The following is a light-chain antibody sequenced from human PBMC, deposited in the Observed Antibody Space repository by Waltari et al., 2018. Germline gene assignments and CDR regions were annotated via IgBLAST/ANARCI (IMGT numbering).Light chain of an antibody. CDR2: DAS. Sequence: EIVMTQSPATLSASPGGGATLSCRASRAIASNVAWYQQRPGQPLRLLIFDASTRATGIPERFSGSWSGPEFTLTISSLQSEDSAVYFCQQFNTGYSFGQGTKLEI. CDR1: RAIASN. J-gene: IGKJ2*01. V-gene: IGKV3-15*01. CDR3: QQFNTGYS.